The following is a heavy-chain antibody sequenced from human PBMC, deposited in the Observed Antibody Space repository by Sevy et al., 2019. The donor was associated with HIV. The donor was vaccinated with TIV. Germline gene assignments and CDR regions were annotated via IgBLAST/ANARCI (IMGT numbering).Heavy chain of an antibody. J-gene: IGHJ3*02. CDR1: GFTVCRNY. D-gene: IGHD3-22*01. CDR3: AREGTHYYDISCYRGAFDI. Sequence: GGSLRLSCAASGFTVCRNYMSWVRQAPGKGLEWVSIIYSGGSTYYADSVTGRFTVSRDNSKNTLYLQMNSLRAEDTAVYYCAREGTHYYDISCYRGAFDIWGQGTMVTVSS. CDR2: IYSGGST. V-gene: IGHV3-53*01.